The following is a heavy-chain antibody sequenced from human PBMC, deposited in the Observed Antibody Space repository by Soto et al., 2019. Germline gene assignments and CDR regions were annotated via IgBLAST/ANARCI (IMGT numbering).Heavy chain of an antibody. V-gene: IGHV3-7*01. CDR1: GFTFSSYW. D-gene: IGHD2-15*01. CDR3: ASNWREWHAGLIVVESRDENDFDY. Sequence: EVQLVESGGGLVQPGGSLRLSCAASGFTFSSYWMSWVRQAPGKGLEWVANIKQDGSEKYYVDSVKGRFTIFRDNAKNLLYLQMYSLSGKGSAVYYCASNWREWHAGLIVVESRDENDFDYSGQGTLVTVSS. J-gene: IGHJ4*02. CDR2: IKQDGSEK.